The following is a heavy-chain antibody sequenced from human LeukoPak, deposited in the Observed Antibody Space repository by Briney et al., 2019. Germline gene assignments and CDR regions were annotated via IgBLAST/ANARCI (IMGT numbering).Heavy chain of an antibody. CDR2: IYSGGST. J-gene: IGHJ2*01. CDR3: ARVRSLPTVTTNWYFDL. V-gene: IGHV3-53*01. D-gene: IGHD4-17*01. Sequence: PGGSLRLSCAASGFTVSSNHMSWVRQAPGKGLEWVSVIYSGGSTYYADSVKGRFTISRDNSKNTLYLQMNSLRAEDTAVYYCARVRSLPTVTTNWYFDLWGRGTLVTVSS. CDR1: GFTVSSNH.